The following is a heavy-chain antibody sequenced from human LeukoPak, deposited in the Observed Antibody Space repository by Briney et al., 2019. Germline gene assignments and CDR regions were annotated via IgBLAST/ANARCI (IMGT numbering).Heavy chain of an antibody. V-gene: IGHV1-18*01. J-gene: IGHJ5*02. CDR1: GYTFTSYG. Sequence: ASVKVSCKASGYTFTSYGISWVRQAPGQGLEWMGWISAYNGNTNYAQKLQGRVTMTTDTSTSTAYMELRGLRSDDTAVYYCARALYGSGSYHWFDPWGQGTLVTVSS. CDR2: ISAYNGNT. D-gene: IGHD3-10*01. CDR3: ARALYGSGSYHWFDP.